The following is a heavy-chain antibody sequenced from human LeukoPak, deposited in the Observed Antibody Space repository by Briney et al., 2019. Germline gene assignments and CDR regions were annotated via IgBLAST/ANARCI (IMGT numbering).Heavy chain of an antibody. CDR2: INHSGST. V-gene: IGHV4-34*01. D-gene: IGHD3-22*01. CDR3: ARVFYYDSSGHWVDAFDI. J-gene: IGHJ3*02. Sequence: PSETLSLTCAVYGGSFSGYHWSWIRQPPGKGLEWIGEINHSGSTNYNPSLKSRVTISVDTSKNQFSLKLSSVTAADTAVYYCARVFYYDSSGHWVDAFDIWGQGTMVTVSS. CDR1: GGSFSGYH.